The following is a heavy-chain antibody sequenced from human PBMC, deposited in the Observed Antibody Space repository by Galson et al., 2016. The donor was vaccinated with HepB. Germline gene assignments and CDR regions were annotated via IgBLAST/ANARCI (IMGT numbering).Heavy chain of an antibody. Sequence: CAISGDSVSSSSAAWNWIRQSPSRGLEWLGRTYYRSKWYRDYALSVKSRIIINPDTSKNQVSLQLNSVTPDDTAVYFCARDRVIAFGGGAEYDYWGQGNLVTVSS. CDR3: ARDRVIAFGGGAEYDY. CDR1: GDSVSSSSAA. D-gene: IGHD3-16*01. CDR2: TYYRSKWYR. J-gene: IGHJ4*02. V-gene: IGHV6-1*01.